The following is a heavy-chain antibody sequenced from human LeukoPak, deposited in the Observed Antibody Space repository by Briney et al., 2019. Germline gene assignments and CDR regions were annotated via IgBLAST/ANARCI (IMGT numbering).Heavy chain of an antibody. D-gene: IGHD5-24*01. CDR1: GGTXSSYA. CDR2: IIPIFGTA. J-gene: IGHJ4*02. V-gene: IGHV1-69*13. CDR3: ARDAIHVEMADQSGGGDY. Sequence: GASVKVSCKASGGTXSSYAISGVRQAPGQGLEWMGGIIPIFGTANYAQKFQGRVTITADESTSTAYMELSSLRSEDTAVYYCARDAIHVEMADQSGGGDYWGQGTLVTVSS.